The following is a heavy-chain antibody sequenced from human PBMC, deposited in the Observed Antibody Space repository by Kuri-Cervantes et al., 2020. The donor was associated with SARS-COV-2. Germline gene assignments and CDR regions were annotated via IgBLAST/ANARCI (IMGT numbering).Heavy chain of an antibody. D-gene: IGHD1-26*01. Sequence: GESLKISCAASGFTFSSYSMNWVRQAPGKGLEWVSYISSSSSTIYYADSVKGRFTISRDNAKKSLYLQMNSLRDEDTAVYYCAREAPCRIVGAICYGMDVWGQGTTVTVSS. CDR1: GFTFSSYS. CDR2: ISSSSSTI. CDR3: AREAPCRIVGAICYGMDV. J-gene: IGHJ6*02. V-gene: IGHV3-48*02.